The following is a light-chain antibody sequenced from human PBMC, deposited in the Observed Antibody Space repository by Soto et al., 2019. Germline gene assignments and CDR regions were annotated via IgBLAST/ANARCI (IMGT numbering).Light chain of an antibody. V-gene: IGLV2-14*03. CDR3: SSYIRSTTLVV. Sequence: QSVLTQPASVSGSPGQSITISCSGTSSDIGGYNYVSWYQQHPGKAPKLMIYDVSDRPSGVSNRFSGSKSGNTASLTISGLQAEDEADYYCSSYIRSTTLVVFGGGTQLTVL. CDR1: SSDIGGYNY. J-gene: IGLJ2*01. CDR2: DVS.